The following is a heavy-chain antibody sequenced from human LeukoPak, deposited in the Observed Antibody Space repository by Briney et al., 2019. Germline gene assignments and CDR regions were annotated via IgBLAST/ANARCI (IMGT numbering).Heavy chain of an antibody. J-gene: IGHJ4*02. CDR1: GYTFTSYG. D-gene: IGHD3-9*01. V-gene: IGHV1-18*01. CDR2: ISAYNGNT. Sequence: ASVKVSCKASGYTFTSYGISWVRQAPGQGLEWMGWISAYNGNTNYVQKLQGRVTMTTDTSTSTAYMELRSLRSDDTAVYYCAGVIKEYYDILTGHHPHVYYFDYWGQGTLVTVSS. CDR3: AGVIKEYYDILTGHHPHVYYFDY.